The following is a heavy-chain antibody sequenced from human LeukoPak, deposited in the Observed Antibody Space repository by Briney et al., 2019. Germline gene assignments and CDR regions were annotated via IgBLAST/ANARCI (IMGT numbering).Heavy chain of an antibody. CDR1: GFTFSSYG. CDR2: IWYDGSNK. D-gene: IGHD3-22*01. J-gene: IGHJ3*02. CDR3: AKDLDSSDAFDI. Sequence: GGSLRLPCAASGFTFSSYGMHWVRQAPGKGLEWVAVIWYDGSNKYYADSVKGRFTISRDNSKNTLYLQMNSLRAEDTAVYYCAKDLDSSDAFDIWGQGTMVTVSS. V-gene: IGHV3-33*06.